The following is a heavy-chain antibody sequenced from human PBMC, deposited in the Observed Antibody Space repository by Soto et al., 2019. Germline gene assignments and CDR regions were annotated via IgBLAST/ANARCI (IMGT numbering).Heavy chain of an antibody. CDR1: GFTFSSYS. Sequence: EVQLVESGGGLVKPGGSLRLSCAASGFTFSSYSMNWVRQAPGKGLEWVSSISSSSSYIYYADSVKGRFTISRDNAKNSLYLQMNSLRAEDTAVYYCARDRGRGTGGNHWGQGTLVTVSS. D-gene: IGHD2-8*02. V-gene: IGHV3-21*01. CDR2: ISSSSSYI. CDR3: ARDRGRGTGGNH. J-gene: IGHJ4*02.